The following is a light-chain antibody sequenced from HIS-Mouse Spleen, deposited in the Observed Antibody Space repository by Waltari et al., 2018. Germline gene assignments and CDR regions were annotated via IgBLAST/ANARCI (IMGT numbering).Light chain of an antibody. CDR2: EGS. Sequence: QSALTQPASVSGSPGQSITISCTGTSSDVGSLNLVSWYQQPPDNAPKLTIYEGSKRPSGVSNRFSGSKSGNTASLTISGLQAEDEADYYCCSYAGSSTFEVFGGGTKLTVL. CDR3: CSYAGSSTFEV. V-gene: IGLV2-23*03. J-gene: IGLJ2*01. CDR1: SSDVGSLNL.